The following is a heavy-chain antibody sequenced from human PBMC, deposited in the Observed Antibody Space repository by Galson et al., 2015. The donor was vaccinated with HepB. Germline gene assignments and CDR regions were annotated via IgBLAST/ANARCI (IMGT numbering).Heavy chain of an antibody. CDR3: ARDRGTYGDVWWLRAFDY. J-gene: IGHJ4*02. V-gene: IGHV3-30-3*01. CDR2: ISYDGSNK. D-gene: IGHD5-12*01. CDR1: GFTFSSYA. Sequence: SLRLSCAASGFTFSSYAMHWVRQAPGKGLEWVAVISYDGSNKYYADSVKGRFTISRDNSKNTLYLQMNSLRAEDTAVYYCARDRGTYGDVWWLRAFDYWGQGTLVIVSS.